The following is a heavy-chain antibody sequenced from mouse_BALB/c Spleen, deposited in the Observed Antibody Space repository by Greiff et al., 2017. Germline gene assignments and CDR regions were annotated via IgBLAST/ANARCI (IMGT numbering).Heavy chain of an antibody. Sequence: EVQLVESGPGLVKPSQSLSLTCTVTGYSITSDYAWYWIRQFPGNKLEWMGYISYSGSTSYNPSLKSRISITRDTSKNQFFLQLNSVTTEDTATYYCARGIYYGNYDAYWGQGTLVTVSA. J-gene: IGHJ3*01. D-gene: IGHD2-1*01. CDR2: ISYSGST. CDR1: GYSITSDYA. V-gene: IGHV3-2*02. CDR3: ARGIYYGNYDAY.